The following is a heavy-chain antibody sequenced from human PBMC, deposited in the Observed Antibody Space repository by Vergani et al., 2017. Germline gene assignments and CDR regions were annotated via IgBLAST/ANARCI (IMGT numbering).Heavy chain of an antibody. V-gene: IGHV3-30*02. Sequence: VLLVESGGGVVQPGGSLRLSCAASGFTFTNYGMHWVRQAPGKGLEWVAFTRYDGIVEYYGDSVRGRFTISRDNSKNTLYLQMNRLRPEDTAVYYCATAGAAYCRGASCYDFFEYGGQGTRVTVAS. CDR2: TRYDGIVE. CDR3: ATAGAAYCRGASCYDFFEY. CDR1: GFTFTNYG. J-gene: IGHJ4*02. D-gene: IGHD2-15*01.